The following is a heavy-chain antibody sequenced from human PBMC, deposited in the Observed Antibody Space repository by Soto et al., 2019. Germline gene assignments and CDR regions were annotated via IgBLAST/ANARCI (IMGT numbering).Heavy chain of an antibody. CDR2: IWYDGSNK. D-gene: IGHD5-18*01. Sequence: PGGSLRLSCAASGFTFSSYGMHWVRQAPGKGLEWVAVIWYDGSNKYYADSVKGRFTISRDNSKNTLYLQMNSLRAEDTAVYYCARDEDTAMVDDAFDIWGQGTMVTVSS. V-gene: IGHV3-33*01. J-gene: IGHJ3*02. CDR1: GFTFSSYG. CDR3: ARDEDTAMVDDAFDI.